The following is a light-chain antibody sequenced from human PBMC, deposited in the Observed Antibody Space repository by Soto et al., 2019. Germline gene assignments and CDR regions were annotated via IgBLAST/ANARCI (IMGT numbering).Light chain of an antibody. CDR2: SNY. CDR1: SSNIGSNT. V-gene: IGLV1-44*01. CDR3: AAWHDSLNGWV. J-gene: IGLJ3*02. Sequence: QSALTQPPSASGTPGQRVTISCSGSSSNIGSNTVNWYQQLPGTAPKLLIYSNYQRPSGVPDRFSGSKSGTSASLAISGLQSEDEADYYCAAWHDSLNGWVFGGGTKVTVL.